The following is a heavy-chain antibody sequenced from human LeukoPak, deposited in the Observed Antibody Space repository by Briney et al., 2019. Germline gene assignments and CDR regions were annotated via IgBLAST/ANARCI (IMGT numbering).Heavy chain of an antibody. CDR2: IYYSGST. D-gene: IGHD5-24*01. V-gene: IGHV4-31*03. CDR1: GGSISSGGYY. Sequence: SETLSLTCTVSGGSISSGGYYWSWIRQHQGKGLEWIGYIYYSGSTYYNPSLKSRVTISVDTSKNQFSLKLSSVAGADTGVYYCAKGYRDGYSHWDYWGQGTLVSVSS. CDR3: AKGYRDGYSHWDY. J-gene: IGHJ4*02.